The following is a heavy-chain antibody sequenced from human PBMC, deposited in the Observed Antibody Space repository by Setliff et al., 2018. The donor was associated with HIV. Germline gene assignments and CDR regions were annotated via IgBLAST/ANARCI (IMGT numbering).Heavy chain of an antibody. CDR3: ARGGAEVTSHFDW. CDR1: GYSFTKYE. CDR2: VSPSIGNS. D-gene: IGHD2-21*02. Sequence: GASVKVSCKASGYSFTKYEINWVRQAPGQGLEWLGWVSPSIGNSDFAQKFKGRISLTTDTSIRTAYMELRGLKSDDTAVYFCARGGAEVTSHFDWWGQGTLVTVSS. J-gene: IGHJ4*02. V-gene: IGHV1-8*01.